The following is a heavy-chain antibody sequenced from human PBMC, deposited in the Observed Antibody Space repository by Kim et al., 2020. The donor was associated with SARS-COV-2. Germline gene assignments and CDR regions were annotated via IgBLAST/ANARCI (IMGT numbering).Heavy chain of an antibody. Sequence: SETLSLTCAVYGGSFSGYQWSWIRQSPGKGLEWIGEINHGGSTKYNPSLKSRVTLSVDTSKNQFSLKLTSVTAADTGVYYCARGVPGCWGQGALVTVS. D-gene: IGHD2-15*01. V-gene: IGHV4-34*01. J-gene: IGHJ4*02. CDR1: GGSFSGYQ. CDR3: ARGVPGC. CDR2: INHGGST.